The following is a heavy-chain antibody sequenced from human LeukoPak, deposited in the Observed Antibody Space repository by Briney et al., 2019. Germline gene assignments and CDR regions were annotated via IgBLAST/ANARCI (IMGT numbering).Heavy chain of an antibody. CDR2: ISGSGGST. CDR3: ARSPADEYSTSSPHAHDV. J-gene: IGHJ3*01. CDR1: GFTFSSYA. Sequence: GGSLRLSCAASGFTFSSYAMSWVRQAPGKGLEWVSAISGSGGSTYYADSVKGRFTISRDNSKNTLYLQMNSLRAEDTAVYYCARSPADEYSTSSPHAHDVWGQGTMVIVSS. D-gene: IGHD4-11*01. V-gene: IGHV3-23*01.